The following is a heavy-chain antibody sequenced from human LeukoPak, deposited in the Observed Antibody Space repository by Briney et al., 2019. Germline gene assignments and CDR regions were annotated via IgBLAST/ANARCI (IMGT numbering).Heavy chain of an antibody. V-gene: IGHV4-59*01. CDR1: GGSISLYY. D-gene: IGHD3-10*01. J-gene: IGHJ4*02. CDR2: FYDTRSP. Sequence: SETLSLTCTVSGGSISLYYWSWIRQPPGKGLEWIGYFYDTRSPKYNPSLDRRVTISVDMSRNQFSLNLTSVTAADTAVYYCARGRGSLIYWGQGTLATVSS. CDR3: ARGRGSLIY.